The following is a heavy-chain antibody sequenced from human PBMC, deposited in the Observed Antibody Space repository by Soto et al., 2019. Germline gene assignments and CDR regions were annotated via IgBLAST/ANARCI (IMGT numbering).Heavy chain of an antibody. CDR2: ISGSAGST. D-gene: IGHD1-7*01. Sequence: GGSLGLSCAASGFTFRSYAMNWVRQAPGKGLEWVSAISGSAGSTYYADSVKGRFTISRDTSKNTLYLQMNSLRAEDTAVYYCAKGNSWSPALVLDIWGQGTMVTVSS. CDR1: GFTFRSYA. CDR3: AKGNSWSPALVLDI. V-gene: IGHV3-23*01. J-gene: IGHJ3*02.